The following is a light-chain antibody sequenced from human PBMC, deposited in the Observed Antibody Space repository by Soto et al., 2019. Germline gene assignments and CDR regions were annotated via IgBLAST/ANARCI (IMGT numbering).Light chain of an antibody. CDR1: SSDVGGYNY. CDR3: SSYTSSSLYV. CDR2: DVS. J-gene: IGLJ1*01. V-gene: IGLV2-14*01. Sequence: QSVLTQPASESGSPGQSITISCTGTSSDVGGYNYVSWYQQHPGKAPKLMIYDVSNRPSGVSNRFSGSKSGNTASLTISGLQAEDEADYYCSSYTSSSLYVFGTGTKVTVL.